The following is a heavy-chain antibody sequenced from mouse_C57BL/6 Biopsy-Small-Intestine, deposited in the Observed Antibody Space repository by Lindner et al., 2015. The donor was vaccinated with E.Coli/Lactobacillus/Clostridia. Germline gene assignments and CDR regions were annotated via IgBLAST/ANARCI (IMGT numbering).Heavy chain of an antibody. D-gene: IGHD2-12*01. CDR1: GYTFTDYA. CDR3: ARPIVAATSPLNFDS. V-gene: IGHV9-2-1*01. Sequence: VKVSCKASGYTFTDYALNWVRQAPGQGLEWMGWINTETGTQRTPRPSQDGLSSSLDTSVSTAYLQISGLEAEDTAVYYCARPIVAATSPLNFDSWGQGTLVTVSS. J-gene: IGHJ4*01. CDR2: INTETGT.